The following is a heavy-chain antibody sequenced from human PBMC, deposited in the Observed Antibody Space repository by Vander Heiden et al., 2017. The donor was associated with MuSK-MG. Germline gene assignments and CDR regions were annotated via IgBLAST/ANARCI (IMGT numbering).Heavy chain of an antibody. CDR1: GFTFSSCA. V-gene: IGHV3-23*01. CDR3: AKDRGYSYGLTFDY. J-gene: IGHJ4*02. CDR2: MSGRGGST. D-gene: IGHD5-18*01. Sequence: EVQLLESGGGLVQPGGSLRLSCAASGFTFSSCAMSWVRQAPGKGLEWVSAMSGRGGSTYYADSVKGRFTISRDNSKNTLYLQMNSLRAEDTAVYYCAKDRGYSYGLTFDYWGQGTLVTVSS.